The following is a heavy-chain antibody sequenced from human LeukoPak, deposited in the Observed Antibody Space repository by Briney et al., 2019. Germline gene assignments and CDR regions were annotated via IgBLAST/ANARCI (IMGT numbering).Heavy chain of an antibody. CDR2: INPSGDST. CDR3: ARGSWSSGYDILTGYYIGAPRSKFDP. V-gene: IGHV1-46*01. CDR1: GYTFTSYY. J-gene: IGHJ5*02. Sequence: ASVKVSCKASGYTFTSYYMHWVRQAPGQGLEWMGIINPSGDSTSYAQKFQGRVTMTRDMSTSTVYMELSSLRSEDTAVYYCARGSWSSGYDILTGYYIGAPRSKFDPWGQGTLVTVSS. D-gene: IGHD3-9*01.